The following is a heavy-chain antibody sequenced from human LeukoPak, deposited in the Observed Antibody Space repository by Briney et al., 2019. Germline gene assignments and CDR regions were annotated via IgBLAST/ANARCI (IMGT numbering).Heavy chain of an antibody. D-gene: IGHD3-22*01. V-gene: IGHV4-59*01. CDR1: GGSISSYY. CDR3: ARGNPYYDSSGYYLGT. J-gene: IGHJ5*02. CDR2: IYYSGST. Sequence: SETLSLTCTVSGGSISSYYWSWIRQPPGKGLEWIGYIYYSGSTNYNPSLKSRVTISVDTSKNQFSLKLSSVTAADTAVYYSARGNPYYDSSGYYLGTWGQGTLVTVSS.